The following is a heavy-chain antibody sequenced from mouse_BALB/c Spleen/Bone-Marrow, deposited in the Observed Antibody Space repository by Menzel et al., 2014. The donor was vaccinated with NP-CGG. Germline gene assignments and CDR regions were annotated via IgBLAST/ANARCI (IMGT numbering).Heavy chain of an antibody. V-gene: IGHV4-1*02. D-gene: IGHD1-1*01. CDR2: INPDSSTI. CDR3: ARLNYYGNLFV. CDR1: GFDFSRYW. Sequence: EVQVVESGGGLVQPGGSLKLSCAASGFDFSRYWMSWVRQAPGKGLEWIGEINPDSSTINYTPSLKDKFIISRDNAKNALYLQMSKVRPEDTALYYCARLNYYGNLFVWGAGTTVTVSS. J-gene: IGHJ1*01.